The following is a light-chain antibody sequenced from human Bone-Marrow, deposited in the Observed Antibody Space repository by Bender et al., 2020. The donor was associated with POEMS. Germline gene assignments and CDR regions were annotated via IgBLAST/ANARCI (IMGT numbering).Light chain of an antibody. CDR3: SSYASLSTLV. Sequence: QSALTQPASVSGSPGQSITISCTGSSSDIGVYNYVSWYQKHPGKAPRLVIYDVTTRPSGVSNRFSGSKSGNTASLTISGLQPDDEATYYCSSYASLSTLVFGGGTTVTVL. CDR2: DVT. CDR1: SSDIGVYNY. J-gene: IGLJ3*02. V-gene: IGLV2-14*03.